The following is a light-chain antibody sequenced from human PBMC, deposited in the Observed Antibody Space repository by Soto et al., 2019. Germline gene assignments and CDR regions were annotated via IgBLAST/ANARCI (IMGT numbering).Light chain of an antibody. CDR2: VAS. J-gene: IGKJ1*01. V-gene: IGKV3-15*01. Sequence: EMVMPQSPATLSVSPGERATLSCRASPSVSSYLAWYQQKPGQPPRLLIYVASTRAAGIPARLSGSGSGTEFTLTISSLQSEDFAVYYCQQYKDWPPRFGKGTKVEIQ. CDR3: QQYKDWPPR. CDR1: PSVSSY.